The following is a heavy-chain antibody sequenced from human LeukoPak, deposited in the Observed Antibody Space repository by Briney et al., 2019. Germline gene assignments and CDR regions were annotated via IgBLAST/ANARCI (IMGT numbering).Heavy chain of an antibody. D-gene: IGHD3-22*01. CDR3: AHRKNYYDSSVFDN. Sequence: SGPALVNPTQTLTLTCTFSGFSLNTRGVGVGWIRQPPGRALEWLALIYWDDDRRYSPSLKSRLTITKDTSKNQVVLTMTNMDPVDTATYFCAHRKNYYDSSVFDNWGQGTLVTVSS. CDR1: GFSLNTRGVG. CDR2: IYWDDDR. V-gene: IGHV2-5*02. J-gene: IGHJ4*02.